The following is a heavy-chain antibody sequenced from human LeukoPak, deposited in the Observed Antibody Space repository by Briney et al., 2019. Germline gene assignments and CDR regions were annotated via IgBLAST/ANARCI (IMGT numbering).Heavy chain of an antibody. CDR1: GFTLDDYA. J-gene: IGHJ4*02. Sequence: QPGXSXXLSCAXXGFTLDDYAXHWVRQAPGKGLGWVSLISGDGGSTYYADSVKGRFTISRDNSKNSLYLQMNSLRTEDTALYYCAKDSRFEQQLPGDYWGQGTLVTVSS. CDR3: AKDSRFEQQLPGDY. CDR2: ISGDGGST. V-gene: IGHV3-43*02. D-gene: IGHD6-13*01.